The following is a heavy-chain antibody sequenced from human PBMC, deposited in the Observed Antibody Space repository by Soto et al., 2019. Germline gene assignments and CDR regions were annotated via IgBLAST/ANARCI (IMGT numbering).Heavy chain of an antibody. V-gene: IGHV3-9*01. CDR3: IKDAPNGSIDD. CDR1: GFRFDQYV. CDR2: VGPTGDTV. D-gene: IGHD3-10*01. J-gene: IGHJ4*02. Sequence: VQVVASGGGLVQPGRSLRLSCAVSGFRFDQYVMHWVRQAPGKGLECVSTVGPTGDTVVYAVSVEGRFIVSRDNAKNSLYLQMNSLKADDTAFYYCIKDAPNGSIDDWGQGTLVTVSS.